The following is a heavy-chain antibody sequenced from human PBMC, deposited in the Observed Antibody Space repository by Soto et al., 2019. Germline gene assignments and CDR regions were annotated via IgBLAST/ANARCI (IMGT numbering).Heavy chain of an antibody. CDR2: IHYTGSI. D-gene: IGHD2-21*02. V-gene: IGHV4-30-4*08. J-gene: IGHJ6*02. CDR3: AREDDGGDRDYYGLDV. CDR1: GGSISSEYFH. Sequence: QVQLQQSGPGLVEPSQTLSLTCAVSGGSISSEYFHWTWIRQSPGKGLVWIGYIHYTGSIMYNPSFKSRLTMAVDTTKNQFSLQLTSVTAADTAVYFCAREDDGGDRDYYGLDVWGQGTTVTVSS.